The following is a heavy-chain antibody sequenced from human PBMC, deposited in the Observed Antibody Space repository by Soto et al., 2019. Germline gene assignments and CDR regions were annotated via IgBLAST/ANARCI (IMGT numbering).Heavy chain of an antibody. CDR1: GGSISSGDYY. V-gene: IGHV4-30-4*01. CDR2: IYYSGST. J-gene: IGHJ4*02. CDR3: ARGGRDDSVWGSYAGFDY. Sequence: SETLSLTCTVSGGSISSGDYYWSWIRQPPGKGLEWIGYIYYSGSTYYNPSLKSRVTISVDTSKNQFSLKLSSVTAADTAVYYCARGGRDDSVWGSYAGFDYWGQGTLVT. D-gene: IGHD3-16*01.